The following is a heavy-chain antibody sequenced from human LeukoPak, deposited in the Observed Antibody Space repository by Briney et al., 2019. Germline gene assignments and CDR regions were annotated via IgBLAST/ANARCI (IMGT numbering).Heavy chain of an antibody. V-gene: IGHV3-21*01. J-gene: IGHJ3*02. D-gene: IGHD3-10*01. CDR2: ISSSSSYI. CDR1: GFTFSSYS. CDR3: ARDRYYYGSGSYQVGHAFDI. Sequence: PGGSLRLSCAASGFTFSSYSTNWVRQAPGKGLEWVSSISSSSSYIYYADSLKGRFTISRDNAKNSLYLQMNSLRAEDTAVYYCARDRYYYGSGSYQVGHAFDIWGQGTMVTVSS.